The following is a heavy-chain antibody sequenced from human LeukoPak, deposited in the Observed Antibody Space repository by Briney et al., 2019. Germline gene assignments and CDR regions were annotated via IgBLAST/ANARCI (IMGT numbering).Heavy chain of an antibody. D-gene: IGHD6-6*01. V-gene: IGHV3-74*01. CDR1: GFRFSDYW. CDR2: ISKDGSDT. J-gene: IGHJ4*02. Sequence: GGSLRLSCAASGFRFSDYWMHWVRQAPGKGPEWLSRISKDGSDTDYADSAKGRFTASRDNAKNTVYLQVTNLRPEDTAVYFGARGGYSGSYYRFSWGQGTLVTVAS. CDR3: ARGGYSGSYYRFS.